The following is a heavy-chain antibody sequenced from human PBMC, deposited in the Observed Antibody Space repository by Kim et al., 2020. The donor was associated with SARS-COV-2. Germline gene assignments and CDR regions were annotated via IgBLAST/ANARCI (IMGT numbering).Heavy chain of an antibody. Sequence: GESKHCAASVKGRSTISGDNSKNTLYLQMNSLGAEDTAVYYCAKAEAYDYWGQGTLVTVSS. J-gene: IGHJ4*02. CDR3: AKAEAYDY. V-gene: IGHV3-30*02. CDR2: GESK.